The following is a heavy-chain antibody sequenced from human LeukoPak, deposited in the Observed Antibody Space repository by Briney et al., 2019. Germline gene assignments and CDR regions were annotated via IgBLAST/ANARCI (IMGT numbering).Heavy chain of an antibody. V-gene: IGHV3-9*01. Sequence: GGSLRFSCAASGFTFDDYGMHWVRQAPGKGLEWVSGISWNSGTVVYADSVRGRFTISRDNAKNSVYLQMNSLKAEDTALYYCAKGGYSSGWYGDHWGQGTLVTVSS. CDR1: GFTFDDYG. D-gene: IGHD6-19*01. J-gene: IGHJ4*02. CDR2: ISWNSGTV. CDR3: AKGGYSSGWYGDH.